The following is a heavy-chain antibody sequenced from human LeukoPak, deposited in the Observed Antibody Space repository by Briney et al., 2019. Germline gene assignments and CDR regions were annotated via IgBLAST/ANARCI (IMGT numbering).Heavy chain of an antibody. CDR1: GGSFSGYY. V-gene: IGHV4-34*10. CDR3: AESRDAYFLDAFDV. J-gene: IGHJ3*01. D-gene: IGHD5-24*01. Sequence: SETLSLTCAAYGGSFSGYYWSWIRQPPGKGLEWIARVFVSGNTNYSPSRKSRVPMSADTSKNQFALKLTSVTAADTALYYCAESRDAYFLDAFDVWGQGTMVIVSS. CDR2: VFVSGNT.